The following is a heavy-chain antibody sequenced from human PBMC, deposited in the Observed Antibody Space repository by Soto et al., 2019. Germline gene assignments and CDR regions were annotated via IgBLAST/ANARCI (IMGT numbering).Heavy chain of an antibody. D-gene: IGHD4-17*01. Sequence: TLSLTCAVYGGSFSGYYWSWIRQPPGKGLEWIGEINHSGSTNFNPSLKSRVTISVDTSKNQFSLKLSSVTAADTAVYYCARHAFYGDYVRYFDYWGQGTLVTVSS. CDR2: INHSGST. CDR1: GGSFSGYY. V-gene: IGHV4-34*01. CDR3: ARHAFYGDYVRYFDY. J-gene: IGHJ4*02.